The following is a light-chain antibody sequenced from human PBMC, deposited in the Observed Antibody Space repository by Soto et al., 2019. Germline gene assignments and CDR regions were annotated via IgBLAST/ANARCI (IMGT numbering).Light chain of an antibody. J-gene: IGKJ4*01. V-gene: IGKV3-11*01. CDR1: QSVSSTL. Sequence: ELVLTQSPVALSLSSGERATLSCRASQSVSSTLLTWYQQKPGQAPRLLIYGVSNRATGIPARFSGSGSGTDFTLTISSLEPEDFAVYYCQQRSNPLTFGGGTKVEIK. CDR2: GVS. CDR3: QQRSNPLT.